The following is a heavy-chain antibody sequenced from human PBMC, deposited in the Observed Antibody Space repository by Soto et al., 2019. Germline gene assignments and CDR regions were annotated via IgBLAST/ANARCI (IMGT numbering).Heavy chain of an antibody. V-gene: IGHV4-39*01. J-gene: IGHJ4*02. Sequence: SETLSLTCTVSGGSISSNYYYWGWIRQPPGKGLEWIGSFYYSGSTYYNPSLKSRVTISVDTSKTQLSLRLSSVTAADTAVYYCARREGLYCSGGSCYSLGWANDYWGQGTLVTVSS. CDR1: GGSISSNYYY. D-gene: IGHD2-15*01. CDR3: ARREGLYCSGGSCYSLGWANDY. CDR2: FYYSGST.